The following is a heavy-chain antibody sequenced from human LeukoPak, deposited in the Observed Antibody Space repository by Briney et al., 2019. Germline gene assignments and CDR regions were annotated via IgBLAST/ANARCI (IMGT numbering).Heavy chain of an antibody. Sequence: GGSLRLSCAASGFTFSSYSMNWVRQAPGKGLEWVSSMSSSSKYIYYADSVKGRFTISRDNAKNSLFLQMNSLRAEDTAVYYCARGSISIAVAADAFDIWGQGTKVTVSS. CDR2: MSSSSKYI. CDR3: ARGSISIAVAADAFDI. V-gene: IGHV3-21*01. CDR1: GFTFSSYS. D-gene: IGHD6-19*01. J-gene: IGHJ3*02.